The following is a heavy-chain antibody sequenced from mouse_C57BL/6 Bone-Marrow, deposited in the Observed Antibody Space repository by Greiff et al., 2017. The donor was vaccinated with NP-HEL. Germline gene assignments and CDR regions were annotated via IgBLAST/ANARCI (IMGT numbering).Heavy chain of an antibody. D-gene: IGHD2-4*01. J-gene: IGHJ2*01. V-gene: IGHV1-19*01. CDR1: GYTFTDYY. Sequence: EVQLQESGPVLVKPGASVKMSCKASGYTFTDYYMNWVKQSHGKSLEWIGVINPYNGGTSYNQKFKGKATLTVDKSASTAYMELNSLTSEDSAVYYCARLGLRIYWGQGTTLTVSS. CDR3: ARLGLRIY. CDR2: INPYNGGT.